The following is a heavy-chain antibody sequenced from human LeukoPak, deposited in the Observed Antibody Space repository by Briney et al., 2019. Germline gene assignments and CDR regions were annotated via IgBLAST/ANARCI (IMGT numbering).Heavy chain of an antibody. V-gene: IGHV4-34*01. CDR2: INHSGST. CDR3: ARSFDY. CDR1: GGSFSGYY. J-gene: IGHJ4*02. Sequence: SGTLSLTCAVYGGSFSGYYWSWIRQPPGKGLEWIGEINHSGSTNYNPSLKSRVTISVDTSKNQFSLNLNSVTASDTAVYYCARSFDYWGQGTLVAVSS.